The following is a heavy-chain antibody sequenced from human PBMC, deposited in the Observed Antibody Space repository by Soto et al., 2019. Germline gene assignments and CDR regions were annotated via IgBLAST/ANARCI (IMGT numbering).Heavy chain of an antibody. J-gene: IGHJ4*02. V-gene: IGHV4-59*01. CDR2: IYYSGST. Sequence: SETLSLTCTVSGGSISSYYWSWIRQPPGKGLEWIGYIYYSGSTNYNPSLKSRVTISVDTSENQFSLKLSSVTAADTAVYYCARGHYYDSSGYYGFDYWGQGTLVTVSS. D-gene: IGHD3-22*01. CDR3: ARGHYYDSSGYYGFDY. CDR1: GGSISSYY.